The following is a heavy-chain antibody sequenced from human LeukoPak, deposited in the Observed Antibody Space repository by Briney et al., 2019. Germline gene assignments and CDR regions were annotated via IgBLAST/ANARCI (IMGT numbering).Heavy chain of an antibody. D-gene: IGHD7-27*01. J-gene: IGHJ4*02. V-gene: IGHV3-7*01. CDR2: IKTDGSQI. CDR1: GFTFTDYY. Sequence: GGSLRLSCAASGFTFTDYYMSWIRQAPGKGLEWVANIKTDGSQIYYVDSVKGRFTISRDNAKNSLYLQMSSLRAEDTAVYYCARDLNWETYWGQGTLVSVSS. CDR3: ARDLNWETY.